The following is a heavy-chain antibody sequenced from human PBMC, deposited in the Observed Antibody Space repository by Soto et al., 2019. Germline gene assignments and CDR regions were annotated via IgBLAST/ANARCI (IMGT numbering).Heavy chain of an antibody. D-gene: IGHD4-17*01. CDR3: ARGRYGDNRWLTYFDY. CDR2: ISSSSSYT. CDR1: GFTFSDYY. J-gene: IGHJ4*02. Sequence: GGSLRLSCAASGFTFSDYYMSWIRQAPGKGLEWVSYISSSSSYTNYADSVKGRFTISRDNAKNSLYLQMNSLRAEDTAVFYCARGRYGDNRWLTYFDYWGQRTLVTVSS. V-gene: IGHV3-11*06.